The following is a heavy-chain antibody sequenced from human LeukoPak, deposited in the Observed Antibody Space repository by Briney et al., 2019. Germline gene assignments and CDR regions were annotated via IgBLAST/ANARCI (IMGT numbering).Heavy chain of an antibody. Sequence: PSQTLSLTCTVSGGSISSGSYYWSWIRQPAGKGLERIGRIYTSGSTNYNPSLKSRVTISVDTSKNQFSLKLSSVTAADTAVYYCARHSGLIFGVVIAYYFDYWGQGTLVTVSS. CDR2: IYTSGST. CDR1: GGSISSGSYY. CDR3: ARHSGLIFGVVIAYYFDY. J-gene: IGHJ4*02. D-gene: IGHD3-3*01. V-gene: IGHV4-61*02.